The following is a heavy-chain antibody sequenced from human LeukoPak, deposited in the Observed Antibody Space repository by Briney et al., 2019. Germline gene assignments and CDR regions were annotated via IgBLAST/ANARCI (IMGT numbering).Heavy chain of an antibody. V-gene: IGHV4-39*07. D-gene: IGHD1-26*01. CDR2: ILYRGST. J-gene: IGHJ5*02. CDR1: GGSVSSSLYY. Sequence: SETLSLTCTVSGGSVSSSLYYWGWIRQPPGKGLEWIGSILYRGSTYYNPSLKSRVTISVDTSKNQFSLRLSSVTAADTAVYYCARDGEVGVGRWFDPWGQGTLVTVSS. CDR3: ARDGEVGVGRWFDP.